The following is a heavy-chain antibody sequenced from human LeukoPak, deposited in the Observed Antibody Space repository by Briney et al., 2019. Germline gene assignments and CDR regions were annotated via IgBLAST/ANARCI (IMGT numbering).Heavy chain of an antibody. D-gene: IGHD6-6*01. J-gene: IGHJ4*02. CDR2: IYTSGST. Sequence: PSETLSLTCTVSGGSISSGSYYWSWIRQPAGKGLEWIGRIYTSGSTNYNPSLKSRVTISVDTSKNQFSLKLSSVTAADTAVYYCARDPSSSPDYWGQGTLVTVSS. V-gene: IGHV4-61*02. CDR3: ARDPSSSPDY. CDR1: GGSISSGSYY.